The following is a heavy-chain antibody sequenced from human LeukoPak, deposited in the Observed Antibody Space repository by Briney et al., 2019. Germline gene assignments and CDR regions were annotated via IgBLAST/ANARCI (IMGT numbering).Heavy chain of an antibody. CDR2: ISTSSGTI. D-gene: IGHD2-21*02. V-gene: IGHV3-48*02. CDR3: ARDSLYGDPFFDY. CDR1: GFTFSSYS. Sequence: GGSLRLSCAASGFTFSSYSMNWVRQAPGKGLEWVSHISTSSGTIYYADSVKGRFTISRDNAKNSLYLQMNSLRDEDTAVYYCARDSLYGDPFFDYWGQGTLVTVSS. J-gene: IGHJ4*02.